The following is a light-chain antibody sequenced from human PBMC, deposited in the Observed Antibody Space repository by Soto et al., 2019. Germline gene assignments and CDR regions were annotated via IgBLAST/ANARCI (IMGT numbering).Light chain of an antibody. V-gene: IGKV1-33*01. CDR2: DAS. Sequence: DIQMTQSPPSLSASVGDRVTITCQASQDISIYVNWYQQRPGKAPKLLIYDASILETGVPRRFSGSGSGTHFSLSVSGLQPEDVAKYYCQQYLSLPPLTFGGGTRVDIK. CDR1: QDISIY. CDR3: QQYLSLPPLT. J-gene: IGKJ4*01.